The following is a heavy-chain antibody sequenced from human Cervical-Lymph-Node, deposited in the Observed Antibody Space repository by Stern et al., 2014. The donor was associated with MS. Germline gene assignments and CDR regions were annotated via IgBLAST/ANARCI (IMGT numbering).Heavy chain of an antibody. V-gene: IGHV4-4*02. Sequence: VQLEESGPGLVKPSGTLSLTCSVSGGSITSSNWWTWVRQPPGKGLEWIGEIYPGGSTNYSPSLKSRVTMSIDKSKNQFSLKLSSVTAADTAVYYCATEADYWGQGTLVIVSS. CDR3: ATEADY. CDR1: GGSITSSNW. J-gene: IGHJ4*02. CDR2: IYPGGST.